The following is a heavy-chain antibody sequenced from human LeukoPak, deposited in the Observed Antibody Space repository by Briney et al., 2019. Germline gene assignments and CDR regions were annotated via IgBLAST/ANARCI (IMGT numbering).Heavy chain of an antibody. V-gene: IGHV3-30*02. CDR2: IRFDGTNK. Sequence: PGGSLRLSCAASGFTSSYYGMHWVRQAPGKGLEWVAFIRFDGTNKHYADSVKGRFTISRDNAKNTLYLQMNSLRAGDTAVYYCAKDPYSGSYGNYYYYFMDVWGKGTTVTISS. CDR3: AKDPYSGSYGNYYYYFMDV. CDR1: GFTSSYYG. J-gene: IGHJ6*03. D-gene: IGHD1-26*01.